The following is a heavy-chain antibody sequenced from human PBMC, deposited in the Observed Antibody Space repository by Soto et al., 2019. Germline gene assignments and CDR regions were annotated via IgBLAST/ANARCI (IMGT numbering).Heavy chain of an antibody. CDR2: INHSGST. V-gene: IGHV4-34*01. CDR1: GGSFSGYY. D-gene: IGHD3-16*02. Sequence: SETLSLTCAVYGGSFSGYYWSWIRQPPGKGLEWIGEINHSGSTNYNPSLKSRVTISVDTSKNQFSLKLSSVTAADTAVYYCARGKLSDYVWGSYRYHFDYWGQGTVVT. J-gene: IGHJ4*02. CDR3: ARGKLSDYVWGSYRYHFDY.